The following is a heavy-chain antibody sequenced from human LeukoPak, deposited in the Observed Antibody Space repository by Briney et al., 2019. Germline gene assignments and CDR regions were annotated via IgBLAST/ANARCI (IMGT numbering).Heavy chain of an antibody. J-gene: IGHJ5*02. Sequence: ASVQVSCKVSGYTLTELSIHWVRQAPGRWLEWMGGFYPEDGDTIYAQKFQGRVTMTEDTSTDPAYMELSSLRSEDTAVYYCATIYGSGHERGYNWFVPWGQGTLVTVSS. V-gene: IGHV1-24*01. CDR3: ATIYGSGHERGYNWFVP. D-gene: IGHD6-19*01. CDR2: FYPEDGDT. CDR1: GYTLTELS.